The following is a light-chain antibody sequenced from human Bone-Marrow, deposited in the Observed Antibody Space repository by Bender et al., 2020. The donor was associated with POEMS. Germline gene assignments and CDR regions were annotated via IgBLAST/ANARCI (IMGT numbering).Light chain of an antibody. Sequence: SVLTQSPSASGTPGQAVTISCSGSASNIGRTYVCWYQHLPGTAPRLLIYTNNERPSGVPDRFSGSKSGTSASLAITGLQSDDEAIYFCVAWDASLNGWVFGGGTKLTVL. V-gene: IGLV1-47*02. CDR1: ASNIGRTY. J-gene: IGLJ3*02. CDR2: TNN. CDR3: VAWDASLNGWV.